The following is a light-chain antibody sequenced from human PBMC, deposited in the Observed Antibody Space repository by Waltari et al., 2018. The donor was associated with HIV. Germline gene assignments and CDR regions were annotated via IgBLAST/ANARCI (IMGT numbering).Light chain of an antibody. CDR1: NSDIGGYNY. J-gene: IGLJ2*01. V-gene: IGLV2-8*01. CDR3: SSYADRNGFYVV. CDR2: EVT. Sequence: QSALTQPPSASGSPGQSVTISCTGTNSDIGGYNYVSWYQQHPGKAPKLVISEVTNLPSGVPDRFSGSKSGTTASLTVSGLQAEDEADYYCSSYADRNGFYVVFGGGTRLTVL.